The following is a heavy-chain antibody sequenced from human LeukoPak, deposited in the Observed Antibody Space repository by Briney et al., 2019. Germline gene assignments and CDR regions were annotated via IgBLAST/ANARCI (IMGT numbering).Heavy chain of an antibody. Sequence: GGSLRLSCAASGLTFSSYEMNWVRQAPGKGLEWVSYIGSSGSTIYYADSVKGRFTISRDNAKNSLYLQMNSLRAEDTAVYYCARSYYYYGMDVWGKGTTVTVSS. CDR3: ARSYYYYGMDV. J-gene: IGHJ6*04. CDR2: IGSSGSTI. CDR1: GLTFSSYE. V-gene: IGHV3-48*03.